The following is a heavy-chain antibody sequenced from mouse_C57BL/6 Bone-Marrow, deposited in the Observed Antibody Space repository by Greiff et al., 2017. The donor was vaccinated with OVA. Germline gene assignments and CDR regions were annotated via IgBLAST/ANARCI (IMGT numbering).Heavy chain of an antibody. J-gene: IGHJ3*01. CDR3: TRGGTKLGEFLFAY. CDR1: GYTFTDYE. Sequence: SGAELVRPGASVTLSCKASGYTFTDYEMHWVKQTPVHGLEWIGAIDPETGGTAYNQKFKGKAILTADKSSSTAYMELRSLTSEDSAVYYCTRGGTKLGEFLFAYWGQGTLVTVSA. D-gene: IGHD4-1*01. V-gene: IGHV1-15*01. CDR2: IDPETGGT.